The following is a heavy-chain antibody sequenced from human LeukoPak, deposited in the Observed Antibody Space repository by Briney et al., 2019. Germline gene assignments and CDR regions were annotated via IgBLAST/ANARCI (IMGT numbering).Heavy chain of an antibody. CDR3: VRDPAYLIWLDT. CDR1: GFSFIIHE. CDR2: ITDGGGRT. V-gene: IGHV3-48*03. D-gene: IGHD2/OR15-2a*01. J-gene: IGHJ5*02. Sequence: GGSMTLSCAVSGFSFIIHEMSWVSPAPGEGREWVAYITDGGGRTDYAHSDRRRLTISRDDAMGALYREMNSLRVVDTAVYHCVRDPAYLIWLDTWGRGTLVSDSS.